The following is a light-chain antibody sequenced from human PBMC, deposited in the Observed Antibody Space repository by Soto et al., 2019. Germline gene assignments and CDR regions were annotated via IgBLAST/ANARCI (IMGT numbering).Light chain of an antibody. CDR2: GNT. J-gene: IGLJ2*01. Sequence: QSVLTQPPSVSGAPGQRVTISCAGSSSNSGAGYEVHWYQQVIGTAPKLLMYGNTNRPSGVPDRFNASKSGTSASLAITGRQAADEDDQVCQTYDSSLTVVFGGGTKLTVL. CDR3: QTYDSSLTVV. V-gene: IGLV1-40*01. CDR1: SSNSGAGYE.